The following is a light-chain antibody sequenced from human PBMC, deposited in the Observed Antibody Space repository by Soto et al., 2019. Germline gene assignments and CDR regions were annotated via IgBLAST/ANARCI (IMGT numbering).Light chain of an antibody. Sequence: DIQMTQSPSALSGSVGYRVTITCLASQTISSWLAWYQQKPGKAPKLLIYKASTLKSGVPSRFSGSGSGTEFTLTISSLQPEDFAVYYCQQYGSSPRTFGQGTKVDIK. V-gene: IGKV1-5*03. CDR1: QTISSW. CDR2: KAS. CDR3: QQYGSSPRT. J-gene: IGKJ1*01.